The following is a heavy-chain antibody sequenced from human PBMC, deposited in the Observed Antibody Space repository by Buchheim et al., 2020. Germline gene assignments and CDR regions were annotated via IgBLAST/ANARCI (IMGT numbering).Heavy chain of an antibody. J-gene: IGHJ5*02. V-gene: IGHV4-31*03. Sequence: QVQLQESGPGLMKPSQTLSLTCTVSGDSISSGTYYWSWIRQQPGKGLEWIGYIYYSGSTYYNPSLKSRVTISVDTSKNQFSLRLNSVTPADTAVYYCARDDSKAAGWFDPWGQGTL. CDR1: GDSISSGTYY. CDR3: ARDDSKAAGWFDP. D-gene: IGHD6-13*01. CDR2: IYYSGST.